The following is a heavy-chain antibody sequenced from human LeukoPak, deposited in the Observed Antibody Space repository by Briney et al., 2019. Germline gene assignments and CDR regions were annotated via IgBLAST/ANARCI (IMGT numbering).Heavy chain of an antibody. D-gene: IGHD3-10*01. CDR3: ARADPNASGYFYRFNWFDP. CDR2: IYTSGST. J-gene: IGHJ5*02. Sequence: SETLSLTCTVSGGSISSYYWSWIRQPAGKGLEWIGRIYTSGSTNYNPSLKSRVTMSVDTSKFQFSLRLNSVTAADTAVYYCARADPNASGYFYRFNWFDPWGQGTLVTVSS. CDR1: GGSISSYY. V-gene: IGHV4-4*07.